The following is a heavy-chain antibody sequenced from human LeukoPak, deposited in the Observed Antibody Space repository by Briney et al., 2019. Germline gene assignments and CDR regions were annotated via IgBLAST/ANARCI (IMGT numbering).Heavy chain of an antibody. CDR2: ISDSGAYT. D-gene: IGHD3-10*01. J-gene: IGHJ1*01. Sequence: AGGSLRLSCAASGFTFSSYAMSWVRQAPGKGLEWVSSISDSGAYTYYEDSVKGRFTISRDNSKNTLYLQMNSLRAEDTAVYYCAKYFASGSYYKLPHWGQGTLVTVSS. V-gene: IGHV3-23*01. CDR1: GFTFSSYA. CDR3: AKYFASGSYYKLPH.